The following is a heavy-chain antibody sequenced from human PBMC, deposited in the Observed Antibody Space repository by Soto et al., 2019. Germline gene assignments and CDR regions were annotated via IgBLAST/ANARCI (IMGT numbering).Heavy chain of an antibody. CDR2: IYFTGNA. V-gene: IGHV4-39*01. CDR1: GGSITRSSYF. CDR3: AGQTFTIAAASYGRSNWFDP. Sequence: SETLFLTCIVSGGSITRSSYFWGWVRQPPGKGLEWIGTIYFTGNAYYTPSLKSRLTMSIDTSKNEFSLRLNSVTAADTAVYYCAGQTFTIAAASYGRSNWFDPWGPGTLVTVSS. J-gene: IGHJ5*02. D-gene: IGHD6-25*01.